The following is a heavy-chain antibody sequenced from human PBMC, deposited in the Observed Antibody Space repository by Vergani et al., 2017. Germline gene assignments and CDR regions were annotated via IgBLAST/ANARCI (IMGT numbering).Heavy chain of an antibody. Sequence: EVQLLESGGDLVQPGGSLRLSCAASGFTFNHYAMNWVRQAPGKGLEWVSGISGSGGSTYYAGSVKGRFTISRDSSKNTLYIQMNSLSAGDTAVYYCAKANRRNSGYDYLYYYHSMNVWGQGTTVTVSS. CDR1: GFTFNHYA. CDR3: AKANRRNSGYDYLYYYHSMNV. J-gene: IGHJ6*02. CDR2: ISGSGGST. V-gene: IGHV3-23*01. D-gene: IGHD5-12*01.